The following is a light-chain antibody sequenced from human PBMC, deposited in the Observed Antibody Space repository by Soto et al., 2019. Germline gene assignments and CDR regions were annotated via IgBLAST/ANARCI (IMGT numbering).Light chain of an antibody. Sequence: QSALTQPASVSGSPGQSITISCTGTSSDVGRYNSVSWYQQHPGKAPKLVIYEVSNRPSGVSNRFSGSKSGNTASLTISGLQAEDEAEYYCSSYTASDTLVFGGGTKLTVL. V-gene: IGLV2-14*01. J-gene: IGLJ3*02. CDR3: SSYTASDTLV. CDR1: SSDVGRYNS. CDR2: EVS.